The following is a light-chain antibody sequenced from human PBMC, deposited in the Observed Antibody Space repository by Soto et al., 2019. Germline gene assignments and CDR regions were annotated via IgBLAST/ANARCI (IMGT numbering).Light chain of an antibody. CDR3: QTWGTDIVV. CDR1: SGHSSYA. CDR2: LNSDGSH. Sequence: QSVLTQSPSASASPGASVKLTGTLSSGHSSYAIAWHQQQPEKGPRYLMKLNSDGSHSKGDGIPDRFSGSSSGAERYLTISSLQSEDEADYSCQTWGTDIVVFGGGTKLTVL. V-gene: IGLV4-69*01. J-gene: IGLJ2*01.